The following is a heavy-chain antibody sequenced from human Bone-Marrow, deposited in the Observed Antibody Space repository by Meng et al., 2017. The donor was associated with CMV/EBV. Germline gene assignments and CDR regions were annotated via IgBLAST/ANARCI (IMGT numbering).Heavy chain of an antibody. V-gene: IGHV3-74*03. CDR1: GFTFRSYW. D-gene: IGHD4-11*01. CDR3: ARARTVTKTMDV. CDR2: IESDGRIT. Sequence: GESLKISCAVSGFTFRSYWIHWVRQAPGKGLVWVSRIESDGRITTYADSVKGRFTISRDNAKNSLYLQMNSLRAEDTAVYYCARARTVTKTMDVWGQGTTVTVSS. J-gene: IGHJ6*02.